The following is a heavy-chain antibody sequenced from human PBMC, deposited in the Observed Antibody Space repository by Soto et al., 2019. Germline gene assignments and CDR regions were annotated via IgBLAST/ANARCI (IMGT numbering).Heavy chain of an antibody. CDR2: ISSSGTSM. CDR1: GFTFSTYS. V-gene: IGHV3-21*01. J-gene: IGHJ4*02. Sequence: GGSLRLSCAASGFTFSTYSMNWVRQAPGKGLEWVSSISSSGTSMFYADSLRGRFTISRDNAKNSLYLQMNSLRAEDTAVYYCAGGYGGIDYWGPGTLVTVSS. CDR3: AGGYGGIDY. D-gene: IGHD3-10*01.